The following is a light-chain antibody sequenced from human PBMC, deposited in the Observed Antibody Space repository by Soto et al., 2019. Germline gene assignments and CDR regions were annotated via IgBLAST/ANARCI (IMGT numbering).Light chain of an antibody. V-gene: IGLV1-40*01. CDR1: SSNIGAGYD. J-gene: IGLJ1*01. CDR2: ANN. Sequence: QSVLTQPPSASGAPGQRVSLSCTGSSSNIGAGYDVHWYQHLPGTAPKLLIYANNNRPSGGPDRFSGSKSVTSASLAITGLQAEDEADYYCESYDSSRSPLYVFGTGSKVTVL. CDR3: ESYDSSRSPLYV.